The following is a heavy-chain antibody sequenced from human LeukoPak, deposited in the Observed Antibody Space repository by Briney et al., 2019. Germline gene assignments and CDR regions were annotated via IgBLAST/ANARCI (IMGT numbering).Heavy chain of an antibody. CDR3: ARPVGQYYYDP. D-gene: IGHD3-22*01. CDR1: GFTFRNYW. CDR2: IKQDGSEK. J-gene: IGHJ5*02. V-gene: IGHV3-7*01. Sequence: GGSLRLSCAASGFTFRNYWMGWVRQAPGKGLEWVANIKQDGSEKYYVDSVKGRFTISRDNAKNSLYLQMNSLRAEDTAVYYCARPVGQYYYDPWGQGTLVTVSS.